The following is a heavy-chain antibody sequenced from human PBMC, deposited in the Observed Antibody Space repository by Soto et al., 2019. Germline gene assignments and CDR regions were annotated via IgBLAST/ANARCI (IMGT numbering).Heavy chain of an antibody. CDR2: IIPIFGTA. V-gene: IGHV1-69*01. J-gene: IGHJ4*02. Sequence: QVQLVQSGAEVKKPGSSVKVSCKASGGTFSSYAISWVRQAPGQGLEWRGGIIPIFGTANYAQKFQGRVTNTADESTSTAYMELSSLRSEDTAVYYCARELPNSSGWYRPFDYWGQGTLVTVSS. CDR3: ARELPNSSGWYRPFDY. D-gene: IGHD6-19*01. CDR1: GGTFSSYA.